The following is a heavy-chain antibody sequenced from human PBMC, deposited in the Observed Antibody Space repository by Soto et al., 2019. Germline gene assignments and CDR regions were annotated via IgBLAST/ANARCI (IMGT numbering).Heavy chain of an antibody. D-gene: IGHD1-7*01. J-gene: IGHJ4*02. V-gene: IGHV4-4*02. CDR3: ARAGTTGGSLDY. Sequence: SETLSLTCAVSGDSISSGHWWSWVRQPPGEGLEWIGEVYHSGGTNYNPSLKSRVTISVDKSKDQFSLILTSVTAADTALYYCARAGTTGGSLDYWGQGTLVTVSS. CDR1: GDSISSGHW. CDR2: VYHSGGT.